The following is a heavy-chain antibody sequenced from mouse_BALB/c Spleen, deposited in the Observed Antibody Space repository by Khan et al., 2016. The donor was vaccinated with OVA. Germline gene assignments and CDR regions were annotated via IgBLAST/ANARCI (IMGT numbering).Heavy chain of an antibody. D-gene: IGHD2-4*01. Sequence: QVQLQQPGAELVKPGASVKLSCKASGYTFTSYWMHWVKQRPGQGLEWIGEINPSNGRTNYNEKFKSKATLTVDKSSNTAYMQLSSLTSEDSAVYYCARSTMITTEFAYWGQGTLVTVPA. J-gene: IGHJ3*01. CDR3: ARSTMITTEFAY. CDR2: INPSNGRT. CDR1: GYTFTSYW. V-gene: IGHV1S81*02.